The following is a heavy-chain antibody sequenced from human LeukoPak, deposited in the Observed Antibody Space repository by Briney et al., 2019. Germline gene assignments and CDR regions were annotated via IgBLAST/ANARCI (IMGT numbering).Heavy chain of an antibody. Sequence: GGSLRLSCAASGFIFSSYSMNWVRRAPGKGLQWVSYISTSSSTIYYADSVKGRFTISRDNAKNSLYLQMNSLRAEDTAVYYCARDLGHFDYWGQGTLVTVSS. CDR2: ISTSSSTI. J-gene: IGHJ4*02. V-gene: IGHV3-48*04. CDR1: GFIFSSYS. CDR3: ARDLGHFDY.